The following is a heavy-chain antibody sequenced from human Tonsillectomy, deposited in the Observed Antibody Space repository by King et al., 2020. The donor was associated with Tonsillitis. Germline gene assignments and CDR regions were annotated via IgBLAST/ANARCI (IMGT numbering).Heavy chain of an antibody. CDR3: ARQFGLTGDYWFDP. Sequence: VQLVESGAEVKKPGESLKISCKGSGYSFTNYWIGWVRQIPGKGLEWMGIIYPGDSDTRYSPSFQCQVTIPADKSISTAYLQWNSLKTSDTAMYYCARQFGLTGDYWFDPWGQGTLVTVSS. CDR2: IYPGDSDT. V-gene: IGHV5-51*01. J-gene: IGHJ5*02. CDR1: GYSFTNYW. D-gene: IGHD7-27*01.